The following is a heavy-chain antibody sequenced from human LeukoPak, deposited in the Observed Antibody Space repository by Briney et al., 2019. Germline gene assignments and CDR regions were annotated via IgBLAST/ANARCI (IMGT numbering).Heavy chain of an antibody. J-gene: IGHJ4*02. CDR2: IYYSGST. V-gene: IGHV4-30-4*01. Sequence: SETLSLTCTVSGGSFSSGDYYWSWIRQPPGKGLEWIGYIYYSGSTYYNPSLKSRVTISVDTSKNQFSLKLSSVTAADTAVYYCARGREMITPGLDYWGQGTLVTVSS. CDR1: GGSFSSGDYY. D-gene: IGHD3-16*01. CDR3: ARGREMITPGLDY.